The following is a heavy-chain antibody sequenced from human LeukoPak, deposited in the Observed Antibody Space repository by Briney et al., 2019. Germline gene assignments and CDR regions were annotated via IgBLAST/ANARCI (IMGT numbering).Heavy chain of an antibody. Sequence: GSLRLSCAASRFPFSTSSVNWVRQAPGKGLEWVSYISSSGSTIFYADSVRGRFTISRDNAKNSLYLQMNSLRAEDTAVYYCAGNRILTGYYLFDYWGQGTLVTVSS. D-gene: IGHD3-9*01. CDR1: RFPFSTSS. CDR3: AGNRILTGYYLFDY. CDR2: ISSSGSTI. J-gene: IGHJ4*02. V-gene: IGHV3-48*04.